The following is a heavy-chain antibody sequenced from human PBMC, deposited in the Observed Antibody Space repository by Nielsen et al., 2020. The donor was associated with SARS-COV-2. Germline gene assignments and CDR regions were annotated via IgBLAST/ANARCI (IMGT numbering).Heavy chain of an antibody. V-gene: IGHV3-53*01. CDR3: AREFALRDTAYFDY. CDR1: GFSVSSHD. CDR2: IYSDGST. D-gene: IGHD5-18*01. Sequence: GESLKISCAASGFSVSSHDMNWVRQAPGKGLQWVSLIYSDGSTKYADSVKGRFTISRDNSRNTVYLQINSLRPEDTAVYYCAREFALRDTAYFDYWGQGTLVTVSS. J-gene: IGHJ4*02.